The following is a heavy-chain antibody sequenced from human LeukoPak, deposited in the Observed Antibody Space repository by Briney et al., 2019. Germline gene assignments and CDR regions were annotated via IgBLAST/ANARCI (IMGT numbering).Heavy chain of an antibody. Sequence: SETLSLTCTVSGGSISSYYWSWIRQPPGKGLEWIGYIYYSGSTNYNPSFKSRVTISVDTSKNQFSLKLSSVTAADTAVYYCARGGGPLSADTPTFGVAPRVYYFDYWGQGTLVTVSS. J-gene: IGHJ4*02. V-gene: IGHV4-59*01. CDR3: ARGGGPLSADTPTFGVAPRVYYFDY. CDR1: GGSISSYY. D-gene: IGHD3-3*01. CDR2: IYYSGST.